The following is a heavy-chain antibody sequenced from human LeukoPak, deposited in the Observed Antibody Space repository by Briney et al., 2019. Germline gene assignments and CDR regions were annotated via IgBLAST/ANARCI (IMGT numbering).Heavy chain of an antibody. CDR2: INPNSGGT. Sequence: ASVKVSCXASGYTFTAYYMHWVRQAPGQGLEWMAWINPNSGGTNYAQKFQGRVTMTRDTSISTAYMELSRLRSDDTAVYYCARGVSGTYRFDYWGQGTLVTVSS. J-gene: IGHJ4*02. D-gene: IGHD1-26*01. CDR1: GYTFTAYY. V-gene: IGHV1-2*02. CDR3: ARGVSGTYRFDY.